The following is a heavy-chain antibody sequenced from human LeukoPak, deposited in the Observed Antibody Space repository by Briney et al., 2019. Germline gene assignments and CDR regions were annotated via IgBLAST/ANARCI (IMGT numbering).Heavy chain of an antibody. CDR2: IYYSGST. D-gene: IGHD3-16*02. CDR3: ARVRLYTLDY. J-gene: IGHJ4*02. Sequence: SETLSLTCTVSGGSISSYYWSWIRQPPGKGLEWIGYIYYSGSTNHNPSLKSRVTISVDTSKNQFSLKLSSVTAADTAVYYCARVRLYTLDYWGQGTLVTVSS. CDR1: GGSISSYY. V-gene: IGHV4-59*01.